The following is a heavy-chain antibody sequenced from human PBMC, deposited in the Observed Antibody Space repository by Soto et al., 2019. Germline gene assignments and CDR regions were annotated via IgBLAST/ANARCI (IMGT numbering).Heavy chain of an antibody. CDR1: GGSVSSGSYY. CDR2: IYYSGST. D-gene: IGHD5-12*01. CDR3: ARGRYGDGYNSIDY. Sequence: QVQLQESGPGLVKPSETLSLTCTVSGGSVSSGSYYWSWIRQPPGKGLEWIGYIYYSGSTNYNPSLKSRVTISVDTSKNQFSLKLSSVTAADTAVYYCARGRYGDGYNSIDYWGQGTLVTVSS. J-gene: IGHJ4*02. V-gene: IGHV4-61*01.